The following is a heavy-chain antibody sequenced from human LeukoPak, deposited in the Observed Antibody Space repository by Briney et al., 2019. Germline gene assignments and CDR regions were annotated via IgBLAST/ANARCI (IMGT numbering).Heavy chain of an antibody. V-gene: IGHV3-74*01. J-gene: IGHJ4*02. CDR1: GFTFSSYA. D-gene: IGHD2-15*01. Sequence: GGSLRLSCAASGFTFSSYAMFWVRQVPGNGLVSVSRISNDGKTTLYADSVKGRFTISRDNAKNTVYLQMSSLRAVDTAVYFCAAGGRSGYWGQGTLVTVSS. CDR2: ISNDGKTT. CDR3: AAGGRSGY.